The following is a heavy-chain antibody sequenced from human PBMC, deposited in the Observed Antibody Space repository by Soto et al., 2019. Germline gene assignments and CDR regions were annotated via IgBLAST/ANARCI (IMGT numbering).Heavy chain of an antibody. CDR1: GGSISGFY. CDR3: ARLSRNGYNWGDVFDM. CDR2: IHYSGTT. V-gene: IGHV4-59*08. D-gene: IGHD5-12*01. J-gene: IGHJ3*02. Sequence: QVQLQESGPGLVKPSETLSLTCTVSGGSISGFYWSWIRQPPGKTLEWIGYIHYSGTTNYDPSLKIRLTISVDTSKNQFSLNMSSVTAADTAVYYCARLSRNGYNWGDVFDMWGQGTMVTVSS.